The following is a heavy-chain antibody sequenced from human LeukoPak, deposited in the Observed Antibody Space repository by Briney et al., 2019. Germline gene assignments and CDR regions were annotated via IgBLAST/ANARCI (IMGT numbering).Heavy chain of an antibody. CDR3: ARDLEEYCSGGSCSLFDY. J-gene: IGHJ4*02. Sequence: AGGSLRLSCAASGFTFSSYWMSWVRQAPGKGLEWVSSISSSSSYIYYADSVKGRFTISRDNAKNSLYLQMNSLRAEDTAVYYCARDLEEYCSGGSCSLFDYWGQGTLVTVSS. D-gene: IGHD2-15*01. V-gene: IGHV3-21*01. CDR1: GFTFSSYW. CDR2: ISSSSSYI.